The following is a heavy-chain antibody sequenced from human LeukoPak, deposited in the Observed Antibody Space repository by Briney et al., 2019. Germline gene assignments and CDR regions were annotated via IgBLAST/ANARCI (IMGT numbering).Heavy chain of an antibody. CDR3: AKEGMATDGADY. CDR2: ISYDGSNK. Sequence: GGSLRLSCAASGFTFSSYAMHWVRQAPGKGLEWVAVISYDGSNKYYADSVKGRFTISRDNSKNTLYLQMNSLRAEDTAVYYCAKEGMATDGADYWGQGTLVTVSS. D-gene: IGHD5-24*01. CDR1: GFTFSSYA. V-gene: IGHV3-30-3*01. J-gene: IGHJ4*02.